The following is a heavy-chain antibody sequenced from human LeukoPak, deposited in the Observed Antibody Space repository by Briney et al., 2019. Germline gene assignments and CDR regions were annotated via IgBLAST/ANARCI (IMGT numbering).Heavy chain of an antibody. CDR2: IYYSGST. CDR3: ASAFHSSEDFQH. CDR1: GGSISSGDYY. D-gene: IGHD6-19*01. J-gene: IGHJ1*01. V-gene: IGHV4-61*08. Sequence: SETLSLTCTVSGGSISSGDYYWSWIRQPPGKGLEWIGYIYYSGSTNYNPSLKSRVTISVDTSKNQFSLKLSSVTAADTAVYYCASAFHSSEDFQHWGQGTLVTVSS.